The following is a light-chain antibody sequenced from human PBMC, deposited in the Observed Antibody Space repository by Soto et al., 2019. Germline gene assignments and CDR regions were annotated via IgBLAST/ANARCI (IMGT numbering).Light chain of an antibody. CDR1: QSISSY. CDR2: AAS. J-gene: IGKJ1*01. V-gene: IGKV1-39*01. Sequence: DIQMTQSPSSLSASVGDRVTVTCRASQSISSYLNWYQQKPGKAPKLLIYAASTLQTGVPSRFSGSGSGTDFTLTISSLQPEDSATYYCQQSYSTLTWTFGQGTKVETK. CDR3: QQSYSTLTWT.